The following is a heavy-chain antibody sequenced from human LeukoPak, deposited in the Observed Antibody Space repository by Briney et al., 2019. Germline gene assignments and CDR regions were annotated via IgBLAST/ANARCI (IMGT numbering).Heavy chain of an antibody. CDR1: GFIFRDYS. CDR3: IRDLDWNYGDY. J-gene: IGHJ4*02. Sequence: AGGSLRLSCAASGFIFRDYSMHWVRQAPGEGLVWFSRIKTDGRTTTYADSVKGRFTISRDNAKSTLFLQMDSLRAEDTAVYYCIRDLDWNYGDYWGQGSLVTVSS. CDR2: IKTDGRTT. D-gene: IGHD1-7*01. V-gene: IGHV3-74*03.